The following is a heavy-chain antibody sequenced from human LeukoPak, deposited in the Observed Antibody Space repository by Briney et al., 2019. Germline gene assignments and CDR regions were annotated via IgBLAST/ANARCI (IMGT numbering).Heavy chain of an antibody. CDR2: INHSGST. CDR3: ARGRKRARGYCSGGSCYRGWFDP. D-gene: IGHD2-15*01. V-gene: IGHV4-34*01. CDR1: GGSFSGYY. J-gene: IGHJ5*02. Sequence: KTSETLSLTCAVYGGSFSGYYWSWIRQPPGKGLEWIGEINHSGSTNYNPSLKSRVTISVDTSKNQFSLKLSSVTAADTAVYYCARGRKRARGYCSGGSCYRGWFDPWGQGTLVTVSS.